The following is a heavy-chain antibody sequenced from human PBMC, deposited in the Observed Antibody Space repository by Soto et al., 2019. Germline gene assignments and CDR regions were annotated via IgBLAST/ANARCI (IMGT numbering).Heavy chain of an antibody. D-gene: IGHD4-17*01. Sequence: PGGSLRLSCAASGFSFSTYSMAWVRQTPGKGLAWVSGLSGGGSNTFYADSVQGRFTISVDNSKNTVYLQMSSLRVEDTAVYYCARWDGYGDVWGQGTLVTVSS. CDR2: LSGGGSNT. J-gene: IGHJ4*02. CDR1: GFSFSTYS. V-gene: IGHV3-23*01. CDR3: ARWDGYGDV.